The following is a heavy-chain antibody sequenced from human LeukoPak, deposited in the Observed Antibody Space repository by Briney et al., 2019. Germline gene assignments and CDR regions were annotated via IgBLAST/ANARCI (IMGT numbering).Heavy chain of an antibody. D-gene: IGHD6-6*01. CDR3: ASEYSSLSVVFDY. V-gene: IGHV4-61*02. J-gene: IGHJ4*02. CDR2: IYTSGST. CDR1: GGSISSGSYY. Sequence: PSQTLSLTCTVSGGSISSGSYYWSWIRQPAGKGLEWIGRIYTSGSTNYNPSLKSRVTISVDTSKNQFSLKLSSVTAADTAVYYCASEYSSLSVVFDYWGQGTLVTVSS.